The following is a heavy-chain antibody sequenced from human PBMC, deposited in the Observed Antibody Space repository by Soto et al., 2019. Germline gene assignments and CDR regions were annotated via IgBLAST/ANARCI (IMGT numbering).Heavy chain of an antibody. CDR1: GGSISSYY. Sequence: SETLSLTCTVSGGSISSYYWSWIRQPPGKGLEWIGEIYHSGSTNYNPSLKSRVTMSVDKYTNQFSLKLRSVTAADTAIYYCTRHEGGAAADRPLDYWGQGTLVTVSS. J-gene: IGHJ4*02. V-gene: IGHV4-59*04. CDR2: IYHSGST. D-gene: IGHD6-13*01. CDR3: TRHEGGAAADRPLDY.